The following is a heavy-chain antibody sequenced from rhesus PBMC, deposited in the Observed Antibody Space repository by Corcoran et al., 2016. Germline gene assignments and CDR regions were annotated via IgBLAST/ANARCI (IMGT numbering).Heavy chain of an antibody. J-gene: IGHJ4*01. CDR3: ARDWGY. V-gene: IGHV4-122*02. Sequence: QVQLQESGPGLVKPSETLSLTCAVSGDSISSGYYFWSWIRQPPGKGLEWIGYIPYNGSTSYNPSLKSRVTISRDTSKNQFSLTLSSVTAADTAVYSCARDWGYWGQGVLVTVSS. CDR1: GDSISSGYYF. D-gene: IGHD3-34*01. CDR2: IPYNGST.